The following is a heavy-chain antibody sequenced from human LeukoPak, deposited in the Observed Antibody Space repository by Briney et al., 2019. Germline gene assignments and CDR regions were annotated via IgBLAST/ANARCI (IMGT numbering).Heavy chain of an antibody. J-gene: IGHJ5*02. D-gene: IGHD2-2*01. CDR2: IYPPDSYT. CDR3: ERVCCTRTSSFDP. V-gene: IGHV5-51*01. Sequence: GESLKISCKGSGYSFTTFSIAWVRQMPGKGLEWMGSIYPPDSYTRYSPSFQGQVTISLDKSIDTAYLQWSSLEASDTAIYYCERVCCTRTSSFDPWGQGTLVTVSS. CDR1: GYSFTTFS.